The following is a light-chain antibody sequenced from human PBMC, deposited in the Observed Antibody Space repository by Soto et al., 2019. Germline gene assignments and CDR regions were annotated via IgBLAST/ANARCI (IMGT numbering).Light chain of an antibody. V-gene: IGKV3-11*01. Sequence: DIVLTQSPATLSLSPGERASLSCRASQSVGNSLAWYQQKLGQSPRLLIYDASTRATGVPARFSGSGSGTDFTLTISSLEPEDFAVYYCQQRTSWPLLTFGGGTKVEIK. CDR3: QQRTSWPLLT. J-gene: IGKJ4*01. CDR1: QSVGNS. CDR2: DAS.